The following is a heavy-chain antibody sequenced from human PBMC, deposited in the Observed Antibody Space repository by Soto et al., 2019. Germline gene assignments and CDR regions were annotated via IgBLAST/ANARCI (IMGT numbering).Heavy chain of an antibody. J-gene: IGHJ3*02. CDR3: ARHRFGEAFDI. V-gene: IGHV5-51*01. CDR2: IYPGDSDT. CDR1: GYSFTIYC. D-gene: IGHD3-16*01. Sequence: GESLKISCNGSGYSFTIYCIGWVLQMPGKGLEWMGIIYPGDSDTRYSPSFQGQVTISADKSISTAYLQWSSLKASDTAMYYCARHRFGEAFDIWGQGTMVTVPS.